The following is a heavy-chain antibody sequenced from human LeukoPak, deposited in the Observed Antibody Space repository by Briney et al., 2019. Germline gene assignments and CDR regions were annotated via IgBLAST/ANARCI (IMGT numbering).Heavy chain of an antibody. CDR3: AKDRSSNGIGCYYYYMDV. J-gene: IGHJ6*03. V-gene: IGHV3-21*01. CDR2: ISSSSSYI. Sequence: PGGSLRLSCAASGFTFSSYSMNWVRQAPGKGLEWVSSISSSSSYIYYADSAKGRFTISRDNAKNSLYLQMNSLRAEDTAVYYCAKDRSSNGIGCYYYYMDVWGKGTTVTISS. CDR1: GFTFSSYS. D-gene: IGHD3-22*01.